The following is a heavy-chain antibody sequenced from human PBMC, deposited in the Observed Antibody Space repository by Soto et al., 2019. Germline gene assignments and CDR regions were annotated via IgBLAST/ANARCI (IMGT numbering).Heavy chain of an antibody. Sequence: GSLRLSCAASGFTFSSYAMSWVRQAPGKGLEWVSAISGSGGSTYYADSVKGRFTISRDNSKNTLYLQMNSLRAEDTAVYYCAACSGGRCYYDYFDDWGQGTLVTVSS. CDR2: ISGSGGST. D-gene: IGHD2-15*01. J-gene: IGHJ4*02. CDR1: GFTFSSYA. V-gene: IGHV3-23*01. CDR3: AACSGGRCYYDYFDD.